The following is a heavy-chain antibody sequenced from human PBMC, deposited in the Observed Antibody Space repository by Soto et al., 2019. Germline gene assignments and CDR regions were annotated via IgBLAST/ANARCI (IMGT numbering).Heavy chain of an antibody. CDR1: GYTFTSYG. V-gene: IGHV1-18*01. J-gene: IGHJ4*02. CDR2: ISAYNGNT. CDR3: ARDQHGDYSRYFDY. Sequence: ASVKVSCKASGYTFTSYGISWVRQAPGQGLEWMRWISAYNGNTNYAQKLQGRVTMTTDTSTSTAYMELRSLRSDDTAVYYCARDQHGDYSRYFDYWGQGTLVTVSS. D-gene: IGHD4-17*01.